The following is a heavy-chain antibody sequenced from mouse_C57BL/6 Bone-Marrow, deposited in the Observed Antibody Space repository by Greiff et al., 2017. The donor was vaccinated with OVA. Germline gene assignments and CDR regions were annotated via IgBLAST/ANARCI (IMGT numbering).Heavy chain of an antibody. V-gene: IGHV1-80*01. J-gene: IGHJ1*03. CDR1: GYAFSSYW. CDR3: ARGLRWYFDV. D-gene: IGHD1-1*01. Sequence: VKLQESGAELVKPGASVKISCKASGYAFSSYWMNWVKQRPGKGLEWIGQIYPGDGDTNYNGKFKGKATLTADKSSSTAYMQLSSLTSEDSAVYFCARGLRWYFDVWGTGTTVTVSS. CDR2: IYPGDGDT.